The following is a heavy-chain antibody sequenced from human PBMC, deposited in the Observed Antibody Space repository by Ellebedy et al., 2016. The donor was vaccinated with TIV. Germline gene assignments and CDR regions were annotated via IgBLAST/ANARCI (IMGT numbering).Heavy chain of an antibody. D-gene: IGHD2-15*01. Sequence: GGSLRLSCAASGITISSNYMSWVRQAPGKGLEWVSVIYSGGTTYYADSVKGRFTISRDNSKNTLYLQMNSVRADETAVYYCARDMVRYCSGASCSDYWGQGTLVTVSS. J-gene: IGHJ4*02. V-gene: IGHV3-53*01. CDR3: ARDMVRYCSGASCSDY. CDR2: IYSGGTT. CDR1: GITISSNY.